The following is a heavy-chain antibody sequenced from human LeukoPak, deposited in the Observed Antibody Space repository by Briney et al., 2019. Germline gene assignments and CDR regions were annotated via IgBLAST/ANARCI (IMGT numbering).Heavy chain of an antibody. CDR2: IYHSGST. Sequence: SETLSLTCTVSGGSISSGGYYWSWIRQPPGKGLEWIGYIYHSGSTYYNPSLKSRVTISVDRSKNQFSLKLSSVTAADTAVYYCATGEYSGSYPGNYWGQGTLVTVSS. D-gene: IGHD1-26*01. CDR1: GGSISSGGYY. CDR3: ATGEYSGSYPGNY. V-gene: IGHV4-30-2*01. J-gene: IGHJ4*02.